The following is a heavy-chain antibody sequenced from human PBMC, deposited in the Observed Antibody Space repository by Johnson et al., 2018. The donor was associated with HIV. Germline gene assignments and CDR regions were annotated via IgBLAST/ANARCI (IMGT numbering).Heavy chain of an antibody. V-gene: IGHV3-33*01. J-gene: IGHJ3*02. CDR2: IWYDGSTK. CDR3: ARDREDGLDAFDI. Sequence: QVQLVESGGGLVQPGGSLRLSCAASGLTFSSYGMHWVRQAPGKGLEWVAVIWYDGSTKYYAASVKGPFTISRDNSKNTLYLQMNSLRPEDTAVYYCARDREDGLDAFDIWGQGTMVTVSS. CDR1: GLTFSSYG. D-gene: IGHD5-24*01.